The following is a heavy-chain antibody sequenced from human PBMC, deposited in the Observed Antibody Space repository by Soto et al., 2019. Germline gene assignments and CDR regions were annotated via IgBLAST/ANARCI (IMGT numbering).Heavy chain of an antibody. CDR1: GGSISSYY. Sequence: SETLSLTCTVSGGSISSYYWTWIRQPPWKRLEWIGYIYYSGGTNYNPSLKSRVTISVDTSKNQFSLNLSSVTAADTAVYYCARQPGISGLRGWAFDYWGQGTVVTVSS. CDR3: ARQPGISGLRGWAFDY. J-gene: IGHJ4*02. CDR2: IYYSGGT. D-gene: IGHD4-17*01. V-gene: IGHV4-59*08.